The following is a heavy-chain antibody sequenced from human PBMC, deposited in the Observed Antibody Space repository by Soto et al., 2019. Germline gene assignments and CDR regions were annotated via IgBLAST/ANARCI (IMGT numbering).Heavy chain of an antibody. J-gene: IGHJ4*02. Sequence: GGSLRLSCAASGFTFSGSAMHWVRQASGKGLEWVGRIRSKANSYATAYAASVKGRFTISRDDSKNTAYLQMNSLKTEDTAVYYCTRLVGYSYGYNYWGQGTLVTVSS. V-gene: IGHV3-73*01. CDR3: TRLVGYSYGYNY. CDR2: IRSKANSYAT. D-gene: IGHD5-18*01. CDR1: GFTFSGSA.